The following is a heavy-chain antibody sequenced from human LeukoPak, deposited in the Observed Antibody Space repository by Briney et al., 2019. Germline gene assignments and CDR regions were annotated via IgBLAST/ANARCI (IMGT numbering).Heavy chain of an antibody. CDR1: GDSVSRNSAA. V-gene: IGHV6-1*01. Sequence: SQTLSLTCAISGDSVSRNSAAWNWIRQSRSRGLEWLGRTYYRSKWYKDYAVSVKSRININPDTSKNQCSLQLNAVTPEDTAVYYCARENTLVRGARNPFDYWGRGTLVTVSS. D-gene: IGHD3-10*01. CDR2: TYYRSKWYK. CDR3: ARENTLVRGARNPFDY. J-gene: IGHJ4*02.